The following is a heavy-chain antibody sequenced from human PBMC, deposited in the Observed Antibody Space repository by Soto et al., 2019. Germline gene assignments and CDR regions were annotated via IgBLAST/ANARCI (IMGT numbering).Heavy chain of an antibody. CDR2: INPNSGGT. J-gene: IGHJ4*02. V-gene: IGHV1-2*02. Sequence: ASVKVSCKASGYTFTGYYMHWVRQAPGQGLEWMGWINPNSGGTNYAQKFQGRVTMTRDTSISTAYMELSRLRSDDTAVYYCARVQSYYYADSGYYAFDYWGQGTLVTVSS. CDR1: GYTFTGYY. CDR3: ARVQSYYYADSGYYAFDY. D-gene: IGHD3-22*01.